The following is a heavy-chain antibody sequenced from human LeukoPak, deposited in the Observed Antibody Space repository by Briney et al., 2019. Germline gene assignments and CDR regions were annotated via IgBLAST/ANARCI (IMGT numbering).Heavy chain of an antibody. Sequence: ASVKVSCKASGYTFTGYYMHWVRQAPGQGLEWMGWINPNSDGTNYAQKFQGRVTMTRDTSISTAYMELSRLRSDDTAVYYCARHHVIAANRIGLYYYGMDVWGQGTTVTVSS. CDR2: INPNSDGT. D-gene: IGHD6-25*01. CDR1: GYTFTGYY. J-gene: IGHJ6*02. CDR3: ARHHVIAANRIGLYYYGMDV. V-gene: IGHV1-2*02.